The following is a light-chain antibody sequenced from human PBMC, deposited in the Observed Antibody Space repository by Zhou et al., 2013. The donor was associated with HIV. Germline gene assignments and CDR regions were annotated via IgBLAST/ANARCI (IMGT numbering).Light chain of an antibody. V-gene: IGKV3D-20*02. CDR2: DAS. CDR1: HTISANY. J-gene: IGKJ4*01. CDR3: QQRNNWPLT. Sequence: EIVLTQSPGTLSLSPGERATLSCRASHTISANYLAWYQQKPGQAPRLLIYDASNRATAIPARFSGSGSGTDFTLTISSLEPEDFAVYYCQQRNNWPLTFGGGTKVEIK.